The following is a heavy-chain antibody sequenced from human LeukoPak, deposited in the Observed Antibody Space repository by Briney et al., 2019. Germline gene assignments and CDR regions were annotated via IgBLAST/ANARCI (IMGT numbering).Heavy chain of an antibody. D-gene: IGHD1-1*01. CDR1: GFTFSRYA. CDR3: TTDWDKSWHWRFEY. CDR2: IKSETSGGTT. V-gene: IGHV3-15*05. J-gene: IGHJ4*02. Sequence: GGSLRLSCSASGFTFSRYAVHWVRQAPGKGLEWVGRIKSETSGGTTDYAAPVKGRLFISRDDSKNTVYLQMNSLKTEDTAVYYCTTDWDKSWHWRFEYWGQGTLVTVPS.